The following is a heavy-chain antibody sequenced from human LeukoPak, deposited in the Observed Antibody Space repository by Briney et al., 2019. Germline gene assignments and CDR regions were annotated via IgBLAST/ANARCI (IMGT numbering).Heavy chain of an antibody. CDR1: GYTLTELS. D-gene: IGHD4-23*01. CDR2: FDPEDGET. Sequence: RASVKVSCKVSGYTLTELSMHWVRQAPGKGLEWMGGFDPEDGETIYAQKFQGRVTMTRDTSISTAYMELSRLRSDDTAVYYCARGLRGLTPGGNDYWGQGTLVTVSS. V-gene: IGHV1-24*01. CDR3: ARGLRGLTPGGNDY. J-gene: IGHJ4*02.